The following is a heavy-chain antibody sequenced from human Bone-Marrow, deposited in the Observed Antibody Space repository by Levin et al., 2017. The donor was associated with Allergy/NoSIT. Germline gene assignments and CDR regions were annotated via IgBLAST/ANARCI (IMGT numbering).Heavy chain of an antibody. V-gene: IGHV1-46*01. CDR2: INPSGGST. CDR1: GYTFTSYY. D-gene: IGHD2-21*02. CDR3: ARGGSVVTAMGGDYIDY. Sequence: GASVKVSCKASGYTFTSYYMHWVRQAPGQGLEWMGIINPSGGSTSYAQKFQGRVTMTRDTSTSTVYMELSSLRSEDTAVYYCARGGSVVTAMGGDYIDYWGQGTLVTVSS. J-gene: IGHJ4*02.